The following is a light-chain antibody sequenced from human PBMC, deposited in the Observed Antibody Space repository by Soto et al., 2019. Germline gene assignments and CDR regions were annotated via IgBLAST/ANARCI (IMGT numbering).Light chain of an antibody. CDR3: CSYAGSTTWV. J-gene: IGLJ3*02. CDR1: SSDVGSYNL. V-gene: IGLV2-23*01. Sequence: QSALTQPASVSGSPGQSITISCTGTSSDVGSYNLVSWYQQHPGKAPKLMIYEGSQRPSGVSNRFSGSTSVNTASLTISGLRTEDEADYYCCSYAGSTTWVFGGGTQLTVL. CDR2: EGS.